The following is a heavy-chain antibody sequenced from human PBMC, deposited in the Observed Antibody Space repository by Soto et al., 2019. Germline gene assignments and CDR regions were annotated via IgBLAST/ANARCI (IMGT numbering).Heavy chain of an antibody. D-gene: IGHD2-21*01. CDR2: ITPILDIT. CDR3: ARVCGGDMGAFDI. Sequence: QVQLVQSGAEVKKPGSSVKVSCKASGGTFSSYTISWVRQAPGQGLEWMGRITPILDITNYAQKFQGRVTITADKSTSTACMQLSSLRSEDTAVYYCARVCGGDMGAFDIWGQGTMVTVSS. V-gene: IGHV1-69*02. CDR1: GGTFSSYT. J-gene: IGHJ3*02.